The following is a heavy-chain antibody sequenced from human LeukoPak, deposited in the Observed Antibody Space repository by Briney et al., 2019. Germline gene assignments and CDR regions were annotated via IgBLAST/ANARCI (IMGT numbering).Heavy chain of an antibody. CDR2: INFNGGST. J-gene: IGHJ4*02. V-gene: IGHV3-64*02. CDR1: GFTFSSYS. CDR3: ARRRTSRYDY. Sequence: GGSLRLSCAASGFTFSSYSMHWVRQAPGKGLEYVSGINFNGGSTSYADSVRGRFTISRDNSKNTLYLQMGSLRGEDMAVYYCARRRTSRYDYWGQGTLVTVSS. D-gene: IGHD2-2*01.